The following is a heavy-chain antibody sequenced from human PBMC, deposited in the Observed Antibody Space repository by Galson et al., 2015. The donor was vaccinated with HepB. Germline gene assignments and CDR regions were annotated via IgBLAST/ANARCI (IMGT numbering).Heavy chain of an antibody. Sequence: LSLTCTVSGGSISSYYWSWIRQPPGKGLQWIGYIFYSGSTDYNPSLNSRVTISVDTSKNQFSLKLSSVTAADTAVYYCARHGPVISVPAVSFNYWGRGTLVTVSS. V-gene: IGHV4-59*08. D-gene: IGHD2-2*01. CDR1: GGSISSYY. CDR2: IFYSGST. CDR3: ARHGPVISVPAVSFNY. J-gene: IGHJ4*02.